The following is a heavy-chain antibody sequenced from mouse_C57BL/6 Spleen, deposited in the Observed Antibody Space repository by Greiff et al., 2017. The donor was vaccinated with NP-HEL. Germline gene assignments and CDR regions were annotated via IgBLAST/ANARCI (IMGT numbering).Heavy chain of an antibody. CDR1: GFTFTDYY. J-gene: IGHJ2*01. V-gene: IGHV7-3*01. CDR2: IRNKANGYTT. D-gene: IGHD2-2*01. Sequence: EVQLVESGGGLVQPGGSLSLSCAASGFTFTDYYMSWVRQPPGKALEWLGFIRNKANGYTTEYSASVKGRFTISRDNSQSILYLQMNALRAEDSATYYCARYWFYYFDYWGQGTTLTVSS. CDR3: ARYWFYYFDY.